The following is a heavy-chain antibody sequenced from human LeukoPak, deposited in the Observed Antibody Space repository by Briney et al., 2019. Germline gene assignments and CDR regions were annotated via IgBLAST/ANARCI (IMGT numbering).Heavy chain of an antibody. CDR3: AKDRVDGSGSQFDS. CDR2: IYSDNT. J-gene: IGHJ4*02. D-gene: IGHD3-10*01. V-gene: IGHV3-53*01. Sequence: GGSLGLSCTVSGFTVSSNSMSWVRQAPGKGLEWVSFIYSDNTHYSDSVKGRFTISRDNSKNTLYLQMNSLRAEDTAVYYCAKDRVDGSGSQFDSWGQGSLVTVSS. CDR1: GFTVSSNS.